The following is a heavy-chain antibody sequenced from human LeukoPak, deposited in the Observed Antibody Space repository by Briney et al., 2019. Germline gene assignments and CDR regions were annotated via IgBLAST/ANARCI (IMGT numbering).Heavy chain of an antibody. J-gene: IGHJ4*02. CDR3: ARGRIGFGELLSHYFDY. CDR2: INHSGST. D-gene: IGHD3-10*01. CDR1: GGSFSGYY. Sequence: SETLSLTCAVYGGSFSGYYWSWIPQPPGKGLEWIGEINHSGSTNYNPSLKSRVTISVDTSKNQFSLKLSSVTAADTAVYYYARGRIGFGELLSHYFDYWGQGTLVTVSS. V-gene: IGHV4-34*01.